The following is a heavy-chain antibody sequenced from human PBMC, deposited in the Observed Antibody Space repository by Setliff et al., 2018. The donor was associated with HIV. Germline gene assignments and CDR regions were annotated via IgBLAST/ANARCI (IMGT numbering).Heavy chain of an antibody. J-gene: IGHJ6*03. Sequence: PGGSLSLSCAASGFTFSSYWMSWVRQAPGKGLEWVANIKEDGSEKYYVDSEKGRFTISRDNAKNLLYLQMNSLRAEDTAVYYCARDRGSLIWSHMDVWGKGTTVTVSS. D-gene: IGHD3-10*01. CDR3: ARDRGSLIWSHMDV. CDR2: IKEDGSEK. V-gene: IGHV3-7*01. CDR1: GFTFSSYW.